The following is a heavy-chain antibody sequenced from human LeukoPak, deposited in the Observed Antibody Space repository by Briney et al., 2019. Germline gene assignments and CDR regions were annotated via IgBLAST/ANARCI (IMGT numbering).Heavy chain of an antibody. J-gene: IGHJ4*02. CDR1: GFTFSSYW. CDR3: ASVMVRGVIITGFDY. D-gene: IGHD3-10*01. V-gene: IGHV3-23*01. CDR2: VSGSGGST. Sequence: GGSLRLSCAASGFTFSSYWMSWVRQAPGKGLEWVSTVSGSGGSTYYADSVKGRFTISRDNSKNTLYLQMNSLRAEDTAVYYCASVMVRGVIITGFDYWGQGTLVTVSS.